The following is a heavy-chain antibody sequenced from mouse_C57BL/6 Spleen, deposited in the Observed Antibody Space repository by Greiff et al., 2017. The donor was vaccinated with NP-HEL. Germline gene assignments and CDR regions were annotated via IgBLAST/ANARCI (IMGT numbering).Heavy chain of an antibody. J-gene: IGHJ4*01. V-gene: IGHV1-69*01. CDR2: IDPSDSYT. Sequence: QVQLQQSGAELVMPGASVKLSCKASGYTFTSYWMHWVKQRPGQGLVWIGEIDPSDSYTNYNQKFKGKSTLTVDKSSSTAYMQLSSLTSEDSAVYYCARPYDYDEGYAMDYWGQGTSVTVSS. CDR3: ARPYDYDEGYAMDY. D-gene: IGHD2-4*01. CDR1: GYTFTSYW.